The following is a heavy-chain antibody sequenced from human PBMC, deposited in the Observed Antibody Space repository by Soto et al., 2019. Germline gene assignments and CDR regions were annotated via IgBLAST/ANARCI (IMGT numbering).Heavy chain of an antibody. D-gene: IGHD2-21*01. CDR1: GGSISSGGYY. CDR2: TYYSGST. CDR3: AASCVGCGGFNYYGMDV. Sequence: SETLSLTCAVSGGSISSGGYYWSWIRQHPGKGLEWIGYTYYSGSTYYNPSLKSRVTISVDTSKNQFSLKLSSVTAADTAVYYCAASCVGCGGFNYYGMDVWGQGTTVTAP. J-gene: IGHJ6*02. V-gene: IGHV4-31*11.